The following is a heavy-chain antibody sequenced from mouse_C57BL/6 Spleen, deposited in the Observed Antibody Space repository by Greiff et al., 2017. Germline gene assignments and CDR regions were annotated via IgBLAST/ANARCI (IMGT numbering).Heavy chain of an antibody. CDR3: SRGGYYGSSFYFDY. CDR1: GYTFTSYW. Sequence: QVQLQQPGAELVKPGASVKMSCKASGYTFTSYWITWVKQRPGQGLEWIGDIYPGSGSTNYNEKFKSKATLTVDTSSSTAYMQLSSLTSEDSAVYYCSRGGYYGSSFYFDYWGQGTTRTVSS. D-gene: IGHD1-1*01. CDR2: IYPGSGST. V-gene: IGHV1-55*01. J-gene: IGHJ2*01.